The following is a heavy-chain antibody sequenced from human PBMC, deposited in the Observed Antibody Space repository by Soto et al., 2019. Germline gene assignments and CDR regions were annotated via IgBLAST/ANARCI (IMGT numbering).Heavy chain of an antibody. CDR3: ARGSLTDCGHVYDDY. CDR2: ISDSGDRT. Sequence: EVQLLESGGGLVLPGGSLRLSCAASGFTFSNYDMRWVRQAPGKGLEWVSAISDSGDRTHYADSVTGRLTISRDYSKNTVYLPTNSLGADDTAVYYCARGSLTDCGHVYDDYWGQGTLVSVAS. J-gene: IGHJ4*02. V-gene: IGHV3-23*01. D-gene: IGHD2-21*02. CDR1: GFTFSNYD.